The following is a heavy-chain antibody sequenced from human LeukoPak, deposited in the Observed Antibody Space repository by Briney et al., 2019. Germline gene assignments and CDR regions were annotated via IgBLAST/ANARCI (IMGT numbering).Heavy chain of an antibody. CDR2: IRYSGST. J-gene: IGHJ5*02. Sequence: SETLSLTCNVSGGSISSNTYFWGWIRRPPGKGLEWIGRIRYSGSTYCNPSLTRRVTISVDTSNTQFSLHLPSLPAADTAVYYCATSDTVSTYNWFDPWGLGTLVTVS. V-gene: IGHV4-39*01. CDR1: GGSISSNTYF. CDR3: ATSDTVSTYNWFDP. D-gene: IGHD5/OR15-5a*01.